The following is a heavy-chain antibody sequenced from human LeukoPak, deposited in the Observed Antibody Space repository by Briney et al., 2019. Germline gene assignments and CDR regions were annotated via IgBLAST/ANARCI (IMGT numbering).Heavy chain of an antibody. D-gene: IGHD5-24*01. V-gene: IGHV1-69*04. Sequence: GASVKVSRKASGGTFSSYAISWVRQAPGQGLDWMGRIIPIFGIANYAQKFQGRVTITADKSTSTAYMELSSLRSEDTAVYYCARAGEMNWFDPWGQGTLVSASS. CDR1: GGTFSSYA. J-gene: IGHJ5*02. CDR3: ARAGEMNWFDP. CDR2: IIPIFGIA.